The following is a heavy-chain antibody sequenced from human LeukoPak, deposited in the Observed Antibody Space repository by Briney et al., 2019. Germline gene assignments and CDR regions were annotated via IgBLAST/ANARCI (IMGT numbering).Heavy chain of an antibody. CDR2: IYYSGST. CDR1: GGSISSYY. Sequence: PSETLSLTCTVSGGSISSYYWSWIRQPPGKGLEWIGYIYYSGSTNYNPSLKSRVTISVDTSKNQFSLKLSSVTAADTAVYYCVRVVAGIVNWFDPWGQGTLVTVSS. V-gene: IGHV4-59*01. CDR3: VRVVAGIVNWFDP. J-gene: IGHJ5*02. D-gene: IGHD6-19*01.